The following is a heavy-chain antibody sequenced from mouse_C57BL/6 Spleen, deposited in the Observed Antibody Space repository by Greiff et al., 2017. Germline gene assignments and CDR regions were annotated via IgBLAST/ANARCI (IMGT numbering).Heavy chain of an antibody. CDR3: ARWLLRSYFDY. CDR1: GYAFSSSW. CDR2: IYPGDGDT. Sequence: QVQLQQSGPELVKPGASVKISCKASGYAFSSSWMNWVKQRPGKGLEWIGRIYPGDGDTNYNGKFKGKATLTADKSSSTAYMQLSSLTSEDSAVYCCARWLLRSYFDYWGQGTTLTVSS. V-gene: IGHV1-82*01. D-gene: IGHD2-3*01. J-gene: IGHJ2*01.